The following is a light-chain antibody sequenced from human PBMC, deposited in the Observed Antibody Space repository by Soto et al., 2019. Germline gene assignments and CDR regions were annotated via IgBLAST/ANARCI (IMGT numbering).Light chain of an antibody. CDR3: HQYGSSPRT. CDR2: GAS. Sequence: EIVLTQSPGTLSLSPGDRATLSSRASQSVSSNFLAWYQQKPGQAPRLLIYGASIRATGIPDRFSGSGSGTDFTLTIRRLEPEDFAMYFCHQYGSSPRTFGQGTKVEI. J-gene: IGKJ1*01. V-gene: IGKV3-20*01. CDR1: QSVSSNF.